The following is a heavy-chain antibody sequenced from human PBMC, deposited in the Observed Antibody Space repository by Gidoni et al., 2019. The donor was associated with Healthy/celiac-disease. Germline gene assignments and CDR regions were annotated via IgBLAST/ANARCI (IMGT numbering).Heavy chain of an antibody. V-gene: IGHV1-24*01. D-gene: IGHD2-2*01. CDR1: GYTLPELS. CDR3: ATDRCSSTSCYAYYYYGMDV. Sequence: QVQLVQSGAEVKKPGASVKVSCKVSGYTLPELSMPWVRQAPGKGLEWMGGFDPEDGETIYAQKFQGRVTMTEDTSTDTAYMELSSLRSEDTAVYYCATDRCSSTSCYAYYYYGMDVWGQGTTVTVSS. J-gene: IGHJ6*02. CDR2: FDPEDGET.